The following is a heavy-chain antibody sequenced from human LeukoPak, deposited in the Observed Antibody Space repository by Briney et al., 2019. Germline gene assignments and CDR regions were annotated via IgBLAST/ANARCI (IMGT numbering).Heavy chain of an antibody. D-gene: IGHD1/OR15-1a*01. Sequence: SETLSLTCAVYGGSFSGYYWSWIRQPPGKGLEWIGEINHSGSTNYNPSLKSRVTISVDTSKNQFSLKLSSVTAADTAVYYCARWVRYGRTDYWGQGTLVTVSS. J-gene: IGHJ4*02. CDR3: ARWVRYGRTDY. V-gene: IGHV4-34*01. CDR2: INHSGST. CDR1: GGSFSGYY.